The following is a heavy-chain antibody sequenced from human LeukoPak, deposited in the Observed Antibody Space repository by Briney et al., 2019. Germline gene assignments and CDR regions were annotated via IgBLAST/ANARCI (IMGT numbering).Heavy chain of an antibody. CDR2: IKSKTDGGTT. CDR1: GFTFSNAW. V-gene: IGHV3-15*01. J-gene: IGHJ3*02. Sequence: GGFLRLSCAASGFTFSNAWMSWVRQAPGKGLEWVGRIKSKTDGGTTDYAAPVKGRFTISRDDSKNTLYLQMNSLKTEDTAVYYCTTSRAAEPGGDAFDNWGQGTMVTVSS. D-gene: IGHD6-13*01. CDR3: TTSRAAEPGGDAFDN.